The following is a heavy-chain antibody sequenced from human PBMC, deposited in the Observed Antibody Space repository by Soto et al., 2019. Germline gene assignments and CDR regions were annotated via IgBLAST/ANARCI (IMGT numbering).Heavy chain of an antibody. D-gene: IGHD4-17*01. J-gene: IGHJ4*02. CDR2: ISGSRNDGIT. Sequence: PEGSLRLSCAASGFSFSNYAMNWVRQAPGKGLELVSFISGSRNDGITKYVDSVKGRFTISRDNSKNTLYLQMSSLRAEDTAVYYCVKDPRDYGAHYWGQGTMVTV. CDR1: GFSFSNYA. V-gene: IGHV3-23*01. CDR3: VKDPRDYGAHY.